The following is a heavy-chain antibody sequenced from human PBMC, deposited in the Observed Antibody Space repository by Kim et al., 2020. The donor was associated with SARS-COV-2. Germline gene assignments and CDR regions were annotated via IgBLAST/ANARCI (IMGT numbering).Heavy chain of an antibody. J-gene: IGHJ6*02. V-gene: IGHV3-33*01. CDR1: GFTFSSYG. CDR2: IWYDGSNK. D-gene: IGHD3-10*01. CDR3: ARDLPPGVMDV. Sequence: GGSLRLSCAASGFTFSSYGMHWVRQAPGKGLEWVAVIWYDGSNKYYAYSVKGRFTISRDNSKNTLYLQMNSLRAEDTAVYYCARDLPPGVMDVWGQGTTVTVSS.